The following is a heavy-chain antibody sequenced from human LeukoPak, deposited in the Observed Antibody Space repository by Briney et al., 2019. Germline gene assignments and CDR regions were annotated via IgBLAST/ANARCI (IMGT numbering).Heavy chain of an antibody. CDR1: GGSISSSSYY. CDR3: AMVRNYYDSSGYYYSRGNYFDY. D-gene: IGHD3-22*01. CDR2: IYYSGST. Sequence: SATLSLTCTVSGGSISSSSYYWGWIRQPPGKGLEWIGSIYYSGSTYYNPSLKSRVTISVDTSKNQFSLKLSSVTAADTAVYYCAMVRNYYDSSGYYYSRGNYFDYWGQGTLVTVSS. J-gene: IGHJ4*02. V-gene: IGHV4-39*07.